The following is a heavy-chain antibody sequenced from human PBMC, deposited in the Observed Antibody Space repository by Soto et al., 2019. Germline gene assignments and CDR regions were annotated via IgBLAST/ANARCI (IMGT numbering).Heavy chain of an antibody. V-gene: IGHV3-30-3*01. J-gene: IGHJ4*02. CDR3: AREDYGDPRGGY. Sequence: QVQLVESGGGVVQPGRSLRLSCAASGFTFSSYAMHWVRQAPGKGLEWVAVISYDGRNKYYADSVKGRFTISRDNSKNTLYLQMNSLRAEDTAVYYCAREDYGDPRGGYWGQGTLVTVSS. D-gene: IGHD4-17*01. CDR2: ISYDGRNK. CDR1: GFTFSSYA.